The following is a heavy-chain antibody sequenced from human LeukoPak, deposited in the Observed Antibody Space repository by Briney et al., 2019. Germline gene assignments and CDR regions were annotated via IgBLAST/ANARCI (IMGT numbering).Heavy chain of an antibody. D-gene: IGHD1-26*01. CDR2: ITSSSSTI. J-gene: IGHJ4*02. V-gene: IGHV3-48*01. CDR1: GFTSRRYE. CDR3: ARSYEWELLALRYFDY. Sequence: GGSLRLSCAASGFTSRRYEMNWVRQAPGTGLEWGSYITSSSSTIYYAHSVKGRFTISRDNSKNTLYLQMNSLRAEDTAVYYCARSYEWELLALRYFDYWGQGTLVTVSS.